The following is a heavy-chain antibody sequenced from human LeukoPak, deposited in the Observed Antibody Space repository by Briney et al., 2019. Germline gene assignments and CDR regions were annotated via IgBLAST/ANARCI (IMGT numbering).Heavy chain of an antibody. J-gene: IGHJ4*02. CDR2: IYYTGST. D-gene: IGHD1/OR15-1a*01. CDR3: ARFPLEHMWGFDS. Sequence: SETLSLTCTVSGGSISSSSYYWGWVRQPPGKGLEWIGTIYYTGSTYYNPSLKSRVTISVDTSRNQFSLKLSSVTAADTAVYYCARFPLEHMWGFDSWGQGTLVAVSS. V-gene: IGHV4-39*01. CDR1: GGSISSSSYY.